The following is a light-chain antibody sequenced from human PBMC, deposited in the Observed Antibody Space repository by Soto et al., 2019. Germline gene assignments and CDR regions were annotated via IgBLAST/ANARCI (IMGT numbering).Light chain of an antibody. V-gene: IGKV3-20*01. J-gene: IGKJ3*01. Sequence: EIVLTQSPGTLSLSPGERATLSCRASQSVSSSYLAWYQQRPGQAPRLLIFGASYRATGIPDRFRGSGSGTDFTLTISRLEPEDFAVYYCQQYRSSPPEFTFGPGTKVDSK. CDR1: QSVSSSY. CDR2: GAS. CDR3: QQYRSSPPEFT.